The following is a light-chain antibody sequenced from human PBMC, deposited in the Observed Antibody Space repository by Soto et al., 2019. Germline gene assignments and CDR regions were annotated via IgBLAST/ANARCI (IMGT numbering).Light chain of an antibody. CDR2: GAS. V-gene: IGKV3-20*01. CDR3: QQYGSSPSGT. Sequence: EIVLTQSPGTLSLSPGERATLSCRASQSVSSSYLAWYQQKPGQAPRLLIYGASSRATGIPDRFSGSGSGTDFPPHNSRPGAGDFAVVFCQQYGSSPSGTFGQGTKLEIK. CDR1: QSVSSSY. J-gene: IGKJ2*01.